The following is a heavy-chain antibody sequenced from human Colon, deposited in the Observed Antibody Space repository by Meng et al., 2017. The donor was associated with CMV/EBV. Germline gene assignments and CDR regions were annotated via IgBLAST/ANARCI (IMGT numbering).Heavy chain of an antibody. D-gene: IGHD1-7*01. CDR1: TFPDYC. Sequence: TFPDYCLLWLRLAPGQGLEWMGWVSPHGGGTDYAQPFQGKVTMTRDTSTATAYLEVNRLTSDDTATYYCARVKCGTTSCSQGFDPWGQGTLVTVSS. CDR3: ARVKCGTTSCSQGFDP. V-gene: IGHV1-2*02. J-gene: IGHJ5*02. CDR2: VSPHGGGT.